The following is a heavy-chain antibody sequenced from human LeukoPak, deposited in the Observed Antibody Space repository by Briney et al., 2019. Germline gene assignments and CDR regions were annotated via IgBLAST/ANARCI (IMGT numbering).Heavy chain of an antibody. V-gene: IGHV3-23*01. CDR3: ARPHGSLNYFDY. D-gene: IGHD5-24*01. CDR2: ISGSDGRT. CDR1: GFTFSTFA. J-gene: IGHJ4*02. Sequence: PGRSLRLSCAASGFTFSTFAMSWVRQAPGKGLEWVSTISGSDGRTYSADSVKGRFTISRDNSKNTLYLQMNSLRAEDTAVYYCARPHGSLNYFDYWGQGTLVTVSS.